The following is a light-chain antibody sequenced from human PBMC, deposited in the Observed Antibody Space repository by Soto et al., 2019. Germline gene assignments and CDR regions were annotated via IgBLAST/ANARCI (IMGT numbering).Light chain of an antibody. Sequence: DIQMTQSPSTLSAFVGDRVTITCRASQSVSSSLAWYQQKPGKAPKLLIYDASILESGVPSRFSGSGYGTEFTLTINSLQPGDFATYYCQQYESFSPYTFGQGTRLEIK. CDR3: QQYESFSPYT. J-gene: IGKJ2*01. CDR2: DAS. V-gene: IGKV1-5*01. CDR1: QSVSSS.